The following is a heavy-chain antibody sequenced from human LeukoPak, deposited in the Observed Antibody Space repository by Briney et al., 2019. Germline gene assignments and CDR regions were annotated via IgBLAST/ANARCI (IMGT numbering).Heavy chain of an antibody. CDR3: AREGVVKGTDV. Sequence: ASVKVSCKASGYTFTGYYIHWVRQAPGQGLEWMGWINPDTGGTNYAQNFQGRVTMTRDTSISTAYMELSTLRSDDTAVYYCAREGVVKGTDVWGQGTTVTVSS. J-gene: IGHJ6*02. CDR2: INPDTGGT. V-gene: IGHV1-2*02. CDR1: GYTFTGYY.